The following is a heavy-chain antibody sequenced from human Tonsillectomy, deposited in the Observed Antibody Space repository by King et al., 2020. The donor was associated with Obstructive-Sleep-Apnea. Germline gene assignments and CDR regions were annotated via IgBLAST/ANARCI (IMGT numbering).Heavy chain of an antibody. CDR2: IFNIGSA. CDR3: AREPRGQEYTMDV. J-gene: IGHJ6*02. D-gene: IGHD2/OR15-2a*01. CDR1: GGSINSRTYY. V-gene: IGHV4-31*03. Sequence: QVQLQESGPGLVKPSQTLSLTCTVSGGSINSRTYYWSWIRQLPGKGLEWIGYIFNIGSAYYNPTPNSRVFFSIDACKNRLFLNLTSVTAADTAVYYCAREPRGQEYTMDVWGQGTTVTVSS.